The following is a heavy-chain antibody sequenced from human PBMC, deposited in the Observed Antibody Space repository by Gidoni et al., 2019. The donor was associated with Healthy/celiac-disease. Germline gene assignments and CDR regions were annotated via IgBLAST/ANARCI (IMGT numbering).Heavy chain of an antibody. Sequence: QVQLVQSGAEVKKPGASVKVSCRASGYTFTSYYMHWVRQAPGQGLEWMGIINPSGGSTSYAQKFQGRVTMTRDTSTSTVYMELSSLRSEDTAVYYCARAGGVAAITMVLNYYYYYGMDVWGQGTTVTVSS. CDR3: ARAGGVAAITMVLNYYYYYGMDV. V-gene: IGHV1-46*01. D-gene: IGHD3-10*01. CDR2: INPSGGST. CDR1: GYTFTSYY. J-gene: IGHJ6*02.